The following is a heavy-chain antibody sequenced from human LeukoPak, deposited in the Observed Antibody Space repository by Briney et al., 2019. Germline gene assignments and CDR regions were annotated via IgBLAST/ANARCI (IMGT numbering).Heavy chain of an antibody. Sequence: SETLSLTCTVSGFSTSDYYWNWIRQPPGKGLEWIGYIYYRGTTNYNPSLNSRVTISLDSSRNPFSLRLNSVTAEDTAIYYCARGPPRTGRERYFDYWGQGTLVSVSS. CDR3: ARGPPRTGRERYFDY. J-gene: IGHJ4*02. CDR2: IYYRGTT. V-gene: IGHV4-59*01. D-gene: IGHD1-1*01. CDR1: GFSTSDYY.